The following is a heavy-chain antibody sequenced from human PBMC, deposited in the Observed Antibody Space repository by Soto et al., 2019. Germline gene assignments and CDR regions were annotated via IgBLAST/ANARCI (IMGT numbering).Heavy chain of an antibody. D-gene: IGHD3-22*01. CDR2: IYYSGST. J-gene: IGHJ4*02. Sequence: SETLSLTCTVSGGSISSSSYYWGWIRQPPGKGLEWIGSIYYSGSTYYNPSLKSRVTISVDTSKNQFSLKLSSVTAADTAVYYCARHWTYYYDSSGYWNFDYWGQGTLVT. V-gene: IGHV4-39*01. CDR3: ARHWTYYYDSSGYWNFDY. CDR1: GGSISSSSYY.